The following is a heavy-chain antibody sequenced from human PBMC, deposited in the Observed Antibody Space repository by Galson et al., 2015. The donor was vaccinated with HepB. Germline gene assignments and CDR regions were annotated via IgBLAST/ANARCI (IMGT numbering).Heavy chain of an antibody. J-gene: IGHJ6*02. D-gene: IGHD3-9*01. CDR1: GGTFSSYT. V-gene: IGHV1-69*02. CDR2: IIPILGIA. CDR3: ARVIPPPLLTGDYGMDV. Sequence: SVKVSCKASGGTFSSYTISWVRQAPGQGLEWMGRIIPILGIANYAQKFQGRVTITADKSTSTAYMELSSLRSEDTAVYYCARVIPPPLLTGDYGMDVWGQGTTVTVSS.